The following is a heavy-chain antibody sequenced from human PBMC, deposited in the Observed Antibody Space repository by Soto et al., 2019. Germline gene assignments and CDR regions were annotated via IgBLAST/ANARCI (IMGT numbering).Heavy chain of an antibody. CDR2: TYYRSKWYN. CDR1: GDRVSSNSSS. CDR3: ARELPDITIFGLVIYNDAFDI. J-gene: IGHJ3*02. V-gene: IGHV6-1*01. Sequence: SXTLSLACAISGDRVSSNSSSWNWIRQSPSRGLEWLGRTYYRSKWYNDYAVSVKSRITINPYTSKNQFSLQLNSVTPEDTAVYYCARELPDITIFGLVIYNDAFDISGQGTMVT. D-gene: IGHD3-3*01.